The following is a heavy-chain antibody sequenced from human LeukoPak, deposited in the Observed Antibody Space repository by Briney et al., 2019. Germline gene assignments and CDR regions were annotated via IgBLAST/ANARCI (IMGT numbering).Heavy chain of an antibody. J-gene: IGHJ1*01. CDR1: GYSCTSYW. D-gene: IGHD3-10*01. V-gene: IGHV5-51*01. CDR3: ASPYYYGAGGSYFQH. Sequence: GESLKISCKGSGYSCTSYWIGWVGQMPGKGLEWMGIIYPGDSDTRYSPSFQGQVTISADNSISTASLQRSSIKAHDPAMYYCASPYYYGAGGSYFQHWGQPTPATVSS. CDR2: IYPGDSDT.